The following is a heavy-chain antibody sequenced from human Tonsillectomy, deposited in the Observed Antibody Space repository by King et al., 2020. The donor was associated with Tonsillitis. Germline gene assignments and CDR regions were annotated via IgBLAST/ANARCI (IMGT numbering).Heavy chain of an antibody. J-gene: IGHJ5*02. V-gene: IGHV3-7*03. D-gene: IGHD3-16*01. CDR1: GFTFSSYW. Sequence: EVQLVQSGGGLVQPGGSLRLSCAASGFTFSSYWMSWVRQAPGKGLEWVANIKQDGSEKYYVDSVKGRFTISRDNAKNSLYLQMNSLRAEDTAVYYCARVGFGTYYDYVWGSYGPNWFDPWGQGTLVTVSS. CDR3: ARVGFGTYYDYVWGSYGPNWFDP. CDR2: IKQDGSEK.